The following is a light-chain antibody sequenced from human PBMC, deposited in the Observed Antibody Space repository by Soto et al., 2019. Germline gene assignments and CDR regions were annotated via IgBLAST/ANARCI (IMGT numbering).Light chain of an antibody. CDR3: SSYAGSNNLYV. CDR2: EVS. V-gene: IGLV2-8*01. CDR1: SSDVGGYNS. Sequence: HSALTRPPSASGSPGQSVTISCTGTSSDVGGYNSVSWYQQHPGKAPKLMIYEVSKRPSGVPDRFSGSKSGNTASLTVSGLQAEDEADYYCSSYAGSNNLYVFGTGTKLTVL. J-gene: IGLJ1*01.